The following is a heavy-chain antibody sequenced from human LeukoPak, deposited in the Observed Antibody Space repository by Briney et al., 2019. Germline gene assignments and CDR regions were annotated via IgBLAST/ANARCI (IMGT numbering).Heavy chain of an antibody. CDR3: ARVTGYMIEDYFDY. CDR2: IYYSGST. Sequence: SETLSLTCTVSGGSISSYYWSWIRQPPGKGLEWIGYIYYSGSTNYKPSLKSRVTISVETSKNQFSLELRSVTAADTAVYYCARVTGYMIEDYFDYWGQGTLVTVSS. V-gene: IGHV4-59*01. J-gene: IGHJ4*02. CDR1: GGSISSYY. D-gene: IGHD3-22*01.